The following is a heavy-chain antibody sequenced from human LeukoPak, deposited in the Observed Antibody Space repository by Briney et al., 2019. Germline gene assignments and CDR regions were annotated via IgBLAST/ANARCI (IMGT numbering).Heavy chain of an antibody. D-gene: IGHD6-19*01. J-gene: IGHJ4*02. CDR3: AKDRQWLQIDY. CDR1: GFNFSSYG. V-gene: IGHV3-30*18. CDR2: ISYDGSNK. Sequence: GGSLRLSCAASGFNFSSYGMHWVRQAPGKGLEWVAVISYDGSNKYYADSVKGRFTISRDNSKNTLYLQMNSLRAEDTAVYYCAKDRQWLQIDYWGQGTLVTVSS.